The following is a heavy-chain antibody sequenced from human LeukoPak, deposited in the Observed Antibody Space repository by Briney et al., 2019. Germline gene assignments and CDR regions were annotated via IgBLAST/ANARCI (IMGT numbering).Heavy chain of an antibody. CDR3: AGGDPEMATIPYHFDY. CDR1: GGTFSSYA. J-gene: IGHJ4*02. V-gene: IGHV1-69*13. CDR2: IIPIFGTA. Sequence: SVKVSCKASGGTFSSYAISWVRQAPGQGLEWMGGIIPIFGTANYAQKFQGRVTITADESTSTAYMELSSLRSEDTAVYYCAGGDPEMATIPYHFDYWGQGTLVTVSS. D-gene: IGHD5-24*01.